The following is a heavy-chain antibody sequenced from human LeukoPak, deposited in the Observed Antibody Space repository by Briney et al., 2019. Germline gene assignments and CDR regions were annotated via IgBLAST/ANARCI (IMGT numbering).Heavy chain of an antibody. V-gene: IGHV4-30-4*08. CDR3: ARQGGDFWSGYYTYYFDY. D-gene: IGHD3-3*01. J-gene: IGHJ4*02. Sequence: SETLSLTCTVSGGSISSGDYYWSWIRQPPGKGLEWIGYIYYSGSTYYNPSLKSRITISVDTSKNQFSLKLSSVTAADTAVYYCARQGGDFWSGYYTYYFDYWGQGTLVTVSS. CDR2: IYYSGST. CDR1: GGSISSGDYY.